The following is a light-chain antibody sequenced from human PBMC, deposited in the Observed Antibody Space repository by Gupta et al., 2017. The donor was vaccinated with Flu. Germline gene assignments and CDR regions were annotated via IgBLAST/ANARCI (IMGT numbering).Light chain of an antibody. J-gene: IGKJ1*01. Sequence: TQPPSSLSASVGDKVTINCRASQSSSSDLNWYQQKPGKAPKLLLYAASSLQSGVPSRISGSGSGTDFTLTISSLQTEAFATYTCQQSDSTPWTFGQGTKVEIK. CDR3: QQSDSTPWT. CDR1: QSSSSD. V-gene: IGKV1-39*01. CDR2: AAS.